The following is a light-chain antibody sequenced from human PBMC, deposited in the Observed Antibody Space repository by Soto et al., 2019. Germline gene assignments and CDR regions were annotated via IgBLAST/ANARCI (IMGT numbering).Light chain of an antibody. CDR1: QSVSSN. CDR2: GAS. CDR3: QQYGSSPGT. V-gene: IGKV3-15*01. Sequence: EIVMTQSPATLSGSPGERATLSCGASQSVSSNLAWYQQKPGQAPRLLIYGASTRATGIPARFSGSGYGTEFTLTISSLQSEDFAVYYCQQYGSSPGTFGQGTKVDIK. J-gene: IGKJ1*01.